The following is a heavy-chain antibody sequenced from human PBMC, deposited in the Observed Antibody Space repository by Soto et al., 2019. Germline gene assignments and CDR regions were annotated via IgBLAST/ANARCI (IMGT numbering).Heavy chain of an antibody. Sequence: PSETLSLTCAVYGGSFSGYYWCWIRQPPGKGLEWIGEINHSGSTNYIPSLKSRVTISVDTSKNQFSLKLSSVTAADTAVYYCARVTGRYYYGMEVWGQGTTVAVS. CDR2: INHSGST. CDR1: GGSFSGYY. CDR3: ARVTGRYYYGMEV. V-gene: IGHV4-34*01. J-gene: IGHJ6*01.